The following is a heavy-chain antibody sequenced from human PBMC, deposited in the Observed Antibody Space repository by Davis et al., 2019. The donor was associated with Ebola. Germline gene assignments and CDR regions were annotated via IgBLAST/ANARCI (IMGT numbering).Heavy chain of an antibody. CDR1: GYTFTAFF. D-gene: IGHD3-10*01. CDR3: ARSITMVRGESWFDP. J-gene: IGHJ5*02. V-gene: IGHV1-18*04. CDR2: ISGYNGNT. Sequence: ALVKVSCKASGYTFTAFFIHWVRQSPGQGLEWMGWISGYNGNTDYAQTVQGRVSMTTDTSTSTAYMELRSLRSDDTAVYYCARSITMVRGESWFDPWGQGTLVTVSS.